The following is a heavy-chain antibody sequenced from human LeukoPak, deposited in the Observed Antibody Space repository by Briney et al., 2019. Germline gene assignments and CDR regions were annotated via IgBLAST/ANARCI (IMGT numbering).Heavy chain of an antibody. Sequence: PGGYLRLSCAASGFTFSTYSMSWVRQAPGKGLEWVSAIRSNGENTYYADSVRGRFPISRDNSRGTLSLQMNSLRADDTAVYFCAILSWDGRGSFYWGQGTLVSVSS. D-gene: IGHD2/OR15-2a*01. CDR3: AILSWDGRGSFY. J-gene: IGHJ4*02. CDR1: GFTFSTYS. V-gene: IGHV3-23*01. CDR2: IRSNGENT.